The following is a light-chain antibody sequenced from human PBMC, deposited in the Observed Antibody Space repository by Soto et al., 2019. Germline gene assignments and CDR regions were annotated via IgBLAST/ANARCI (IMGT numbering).Light chain of an antibody. V-gene: IGKV3-15*01. CDR1: ENVYGN. CDR3: QHGKT. J-gene: IGKJ1*01. Sequence: EIVMTQSPVTLSVSPGEGASLSCRASENVYGNVAWYQQKPGQAPRLLIYDASTRATDIPARFSGSGSGTEFTLTISSLQSEDFAVYFCQHGKTFGKGTKVEI. CDR2: DAS.